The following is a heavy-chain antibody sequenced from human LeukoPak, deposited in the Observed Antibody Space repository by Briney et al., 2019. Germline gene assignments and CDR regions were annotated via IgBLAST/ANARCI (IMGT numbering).Heavy chain of an antibody. CDR1: GGSVSSGSYY. V-gene: IGHV4-61*01. Sequence: PSETLSLTCTVSGGSVSSGSYYWSWIRQPPGKGLEWIGYIYYSGSTNYNPSLKSRITISVDTSKNQFSLKLSSVTAADTAVYYCARSSYGQNRYYYDSSGQLDYWGQGTLVTVSS. CDR3: ARSSYGQNRYYYDSSGQLDY. J-gene: IGHJ4*02. D-gene: IGHD3-22*01. CDR2: IYYSGST.